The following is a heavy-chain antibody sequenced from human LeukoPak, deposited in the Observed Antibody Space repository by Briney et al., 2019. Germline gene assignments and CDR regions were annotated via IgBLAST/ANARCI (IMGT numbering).Heavy chain of an antibody. D-gene: IGHD6-13*01. J-gene: IGHJ4*02. CDR3: ARVDGSSSCPDY. CDR2: IKQDGSET. CDR1: GFSLSDYW. Sequence: QSGGSLRLSCVTSGFSLSDYWMSWVRQAPGKGLEWVANIKQDGSETYYVDSVKGRFTISRDNAKNLLYLEMNSLRAEDTALYYCARVDGSSSCPDYWGQGTLVTVSS. V-gene: IGHV3-7*01.